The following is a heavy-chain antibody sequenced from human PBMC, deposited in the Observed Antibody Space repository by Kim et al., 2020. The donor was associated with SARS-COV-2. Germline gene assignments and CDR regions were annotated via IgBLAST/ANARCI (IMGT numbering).Heavy chain of an antibody. V-gene: IGHV1-24*01. J-gene: IGHJ4*02. D-gene: IGHD3-22*01. CDR2: FDPEDGET. Sequence: ASVKVSCKVSGYTLTELSMHWVRQAPGKGLEWMGGFDPEDGETIYAQKFQGRVTMTEDTSTDTAYMELSSLRSEDTAVYYCATDLMGYYYDSSGYLGYFDYWGQGTLVTVSS. CDR1: GYTLTELS. CDR3: ATDLMGYYYDSSGYLGYFDY.